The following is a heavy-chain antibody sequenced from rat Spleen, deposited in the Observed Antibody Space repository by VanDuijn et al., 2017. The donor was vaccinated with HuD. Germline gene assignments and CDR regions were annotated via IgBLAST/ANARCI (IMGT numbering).Heavy chain of an antibody. Sequence: QVQLKESGPGLVQPSQTLSLTCTVSGFSLTSYHVSWVRQPSGKGLEWMGVIWTGGNTESNSTLKSRLSISRDTSKSQVFLKMNSLQTEDTATYYCARELPGYNPFDYWGQGVMVTVSS. V-gene: IGHV2-43*01. J-gene: IGHJ2*01. CDR2: IWTGGNT. CDR1: GFSLTSYH. CDR3: ARELPGYNPFDY. D-gene: IGHD1-4*01.